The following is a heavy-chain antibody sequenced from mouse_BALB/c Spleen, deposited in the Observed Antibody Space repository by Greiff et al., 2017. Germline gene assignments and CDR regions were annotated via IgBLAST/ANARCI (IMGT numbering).Heavy chain of an antibody. Sequence: QVQLQQSGAELVKPGASVKLSCKASGYTFTSYYMYWVKQRPGQGLEWIGEINPSNGGTNFNEKFKSKATLTVDKSSSTAYMQLSSLTSEDSAVYYCTRTGGNYGWFAYWGQGTLVTVSA. V-gene: IGHV1S81*02. CDR3: TRTGGNYGWFAY. D-gene: IGHD2-1*01. CDR2: INPSNGGT. CDR1: GYTFTSYY. J-gene: IGHJ3*01.